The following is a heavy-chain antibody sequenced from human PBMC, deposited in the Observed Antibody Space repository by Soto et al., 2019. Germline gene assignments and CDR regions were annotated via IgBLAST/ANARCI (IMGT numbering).Heavy chain of an antibody. J-gene: IGHJ5*02. CDR1: EVTFRKYA. CDR3: GQDGILANGMLDWFDP. D-gene: IGHD2-8*01. CDR2: IAGDGSNI. Sequence: EVQLLESGGGLVQPGGSLRLSCTASEVTFRKYAMSWIRQAPGKGLEWVSAIAGDGSNINYADSVRSRFTISRDNPRNTLYLQMTSLRAADTAFYYCGQDGILANGMLDWFDPWGQGTVVTV. V-gene: IGHV3-23*01.